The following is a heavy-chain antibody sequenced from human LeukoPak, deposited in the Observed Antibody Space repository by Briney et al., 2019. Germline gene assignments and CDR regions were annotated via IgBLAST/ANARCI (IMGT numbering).Heavy chain of an antibody. V-gene: IGHV3-23*01. J-gene: IGHJ4*02. CDR2: ISGRTGAT. CDR1: GFTFTTNA. CDR3: AKCGNSGCHLIDY. D-gene: IGHD5-12*01. Sequence: GESLRLSCAASGFTFTTNAMSWVRQAPGKGLEWVSAISGRTGATYYADSEKGRFTISRDNSKSTLYLQMDSLRAEDTAVYYCAKCGNSGCHLIDYWGQGTLVTVSS.